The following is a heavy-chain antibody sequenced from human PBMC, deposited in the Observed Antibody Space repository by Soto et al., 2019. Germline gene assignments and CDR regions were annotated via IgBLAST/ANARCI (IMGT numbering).Heavy chain of an antibody. CDR1: GFTFSSYA. D-gene: IGHD6-19*01. V-gene: IGHV3-23*01. CDR3: AKAYSVAGTLFYGMGV. J-gene: IGHJ6*02. CDR2: ISGSGGST. Sequence: HPGGSLRLSCAASGFTFSSYAMSWVRQAPGKGLEWVSAISGSGGSTYYADSVKGRFTISRDNSKNTLYLQMNSLRAEDTAVYYCAKAYSVAGTLFYGMGVWGQGTTVTVSS.